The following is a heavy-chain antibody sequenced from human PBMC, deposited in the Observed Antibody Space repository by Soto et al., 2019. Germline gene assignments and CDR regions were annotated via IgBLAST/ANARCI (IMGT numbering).Heavy chain of an antibody. V-gene: IGHV4-61*01. J-gene: IGHJ4*02. CDR1: GYSVSSGSYY. D-gene: IGHD3-22*01. Sequence: SETLSLPCTASGYSVSSGSYYWCWIRQPPGKGLEWIGYIYYSGSTNYNPSLKSRVTISVDTSKNQFSLKLSSVTAADTAVYYCARDKDYYRSGYDYWGQGTLVTVS. CDR3: ARDKDYYRSGYDY. CDR2: IYYSGST.